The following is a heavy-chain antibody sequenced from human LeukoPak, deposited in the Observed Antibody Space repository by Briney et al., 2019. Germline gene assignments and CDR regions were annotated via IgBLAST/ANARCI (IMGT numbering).Heavy chain of an antibody. D-gene: IGHD3-3*01. CDR1: GGSISSGDYY. CDR2: IYYSGST. J-gene: IGHJ5*02. Sequence: PSETLSLTCTVSGGSISSGDYYWSWIRQPPGKGLEWIGYIYYSGSTYYNPSLKSRVTISVDTSKNEFSLKLSSVTAADTAVYYCARLSIFSPVTNWFDPWGQGTLVTVSS. V-gene: IGHV4-30-4*01. CDR3: ARLSIFSPVTNWFDP.